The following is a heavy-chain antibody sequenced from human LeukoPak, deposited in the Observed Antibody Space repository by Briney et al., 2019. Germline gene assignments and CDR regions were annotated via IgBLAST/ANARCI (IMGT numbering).Heavy chain of an antibody. CDR3: TTIIAAAGKVDY. CDR1: GFTFSGSA. V-gene: IGHV3-73*01. Sequence: GGSLRLSCAASGFTFSGSAMHWVRQASGKGLEWVGRIRSKANSYATAYAASVKGRFTISRDDSKNTAYLQMNSLKTEDTAVYYCTTIIAAAGKVDYWGQGTLVTVSS. D-gene: IGHD6-13*01. CDR2: IRSKANSYAT. J-gene: IGHJ4*02.